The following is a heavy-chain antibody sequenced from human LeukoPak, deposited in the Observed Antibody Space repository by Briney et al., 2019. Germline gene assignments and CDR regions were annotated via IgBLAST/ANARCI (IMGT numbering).Heavy chain of an antibody. J-gene: IGHJ4*02. CDR1: GYTFTAYY. D-gene: IGHD5-18*01. V-gene: IGHV1-2*02. Sequence: ASVKLSCKATGYTFTAYYIHWVRQAPGQGLEWMAWINPNSGDTYSAPQFQGRVTMTRDTSISTASMELSWVSADDTAVYYCATGVATAFTYWGQGTLVTVSS. CDR2: INPNSGDT. CDR3: ATGVATAFTY.